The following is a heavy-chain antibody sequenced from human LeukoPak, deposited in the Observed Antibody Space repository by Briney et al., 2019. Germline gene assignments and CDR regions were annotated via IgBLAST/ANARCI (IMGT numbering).Heavy chain of an antibody. J-gene: IGHJ4*02. CDR3: ARGVGVLLAYYFDY. V-gene: IGHV4-34*01. Sequence: PSETLSLTCAVYGGSFSTYYWSWLRQPPGKGLEWIGEINHSGSTNYNPSLKSRVTISVDTSKNQFSLKLSSVTAADTAVYYCARGVGVLLAYYFDYWGQGTLVTVSS. D-gene: IGHD3-10*01. CDR2: INHSGST. CDR1: GGSFSTYY.